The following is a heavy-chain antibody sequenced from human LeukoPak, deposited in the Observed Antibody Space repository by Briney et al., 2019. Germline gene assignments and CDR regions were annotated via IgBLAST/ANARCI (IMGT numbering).Heavy chain of an antibody. CDR2: INYRGNT. D-gene: IGHD6-13*01. CDR1: GGSLSSRSDY. Sequence: SETLSLPCTVSGGSLSSRSDYWGWIRQPPGKALEWIGSINYRGNTYYNPSLKSRVTISVDTSKNQFSLKLSSVTAADTAVYYCASHSSSWYSWYYWGQGTLVTVSS. CDR3: ASHSSSWYSWYY. V-gene: IGHV4-39*01. J-gene: IGHJ4*02.